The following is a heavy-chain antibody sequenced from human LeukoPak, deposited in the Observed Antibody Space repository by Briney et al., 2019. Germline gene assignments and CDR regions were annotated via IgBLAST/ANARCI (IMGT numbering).Heavy chain of an antibody. V-gene: IGHV3-7*01. J-gene: IGHJ4*02. Sequence: GGSLRLSCAASGFTFSNYWMNWVRQAPGKGLEWVASIKQDGSEKSYVDSVKGRFTISRDNAKNSLYLQMNSLRAEDTAVYYCARASGYCSTTSCFDYYFDYWGQGTLVTVSS. CDR2: IKQDGSEK. CDR3: ARASGYCSTTSCFDYYFDY. CDR1: GFTFSNYW. D-gene: IGHD2-2*01.